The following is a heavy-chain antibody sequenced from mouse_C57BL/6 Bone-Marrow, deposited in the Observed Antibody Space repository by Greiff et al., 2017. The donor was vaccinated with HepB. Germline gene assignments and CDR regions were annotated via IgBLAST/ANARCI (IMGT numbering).Heavy chain of an antibody. D-gene: IGHD1-1*01. CDR1: GYTFTSYW. V-gene: IGHV1-50*01. CDR2: IDPSDSYT. Sequence: QVQLQQSGAELVKPGASVKLSCKASGYTFTSYWMQWVKQRPGQGLEWIGEIDPSDSYTNYNQKLKGKATLTVDTSSSTAYMQLSSLTTEDSSVYYCYDGSSTFWGEGTALTVSS. CDR3: YDGSSTF. J-gene: IGHJ2*01.